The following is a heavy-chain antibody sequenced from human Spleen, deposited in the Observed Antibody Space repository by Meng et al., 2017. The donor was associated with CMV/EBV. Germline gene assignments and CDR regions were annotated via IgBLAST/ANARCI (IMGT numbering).Heavy chain of an antibody. V-gene: IGHV4-39*07. CDR2: LYQSGST. CDR3: ARGFYFDY. CDR1: GGSISSSSYY. J-gene: IGHJ4*02. Sequence: SETLSLTCSVSGGSISSSSYYWGWIRQPPGKGLEWIGSLYQSGSTFYNPPLKSRVTISVDTSKNHFSLKLSSVTAADTAVYYCARGFYFDYWGQGTLVTVSS.